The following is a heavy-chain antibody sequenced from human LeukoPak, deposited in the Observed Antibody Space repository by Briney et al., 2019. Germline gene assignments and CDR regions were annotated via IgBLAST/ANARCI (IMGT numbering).Heavy chain of an antibody. Sequence: GRSLRLSCAASGFTFSSYGMHWVRQAPGKGLVWVSGINSDGRSTRYADSVKGRFTISRDNAKNTLYLQMNSLRAEDTAVYYCASKEVFDYWGQGTLVTVSS. CDR1: GFTFSSYG. CDR2: INSDGRST. J-gene: IGHJ4*02. V-gene: IGHV3-74*01. CDR3: ASKEVFDY.